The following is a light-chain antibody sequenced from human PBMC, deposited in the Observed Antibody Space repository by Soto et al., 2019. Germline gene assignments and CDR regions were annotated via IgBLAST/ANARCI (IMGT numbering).Light chain of an antibody. CDR1: QRISGY. CDR3: QQYGRSPLT. V-gene: IGKV3-20*01. Sequence: ESVLTQSPATLSLSPGERATLSCGASQRISGYLAWYQQKPGQAPRLLISGASTRATGIPDRFSGSGSGTDFTLTISRLEPEDSAVYYCQQYGRSPLTFGQGTKVDI. CDR2: GAS. J-gene: IGKJ1*01.